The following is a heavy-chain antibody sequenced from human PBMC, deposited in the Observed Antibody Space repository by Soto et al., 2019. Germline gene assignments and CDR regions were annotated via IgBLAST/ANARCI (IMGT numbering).Heavy chain of an antibody. Sequence: GSLRLTCLVSGFTFSTYSINWVRQAPGKGLEWVSSISSRSDIYYADSVKGRFTISRDNAKNSVSLQMNSLRAEDTAVYYCEREYTAWPLAYGLDVWGQGTKVTVSS. CDR1: GFTFSTYS. CDR2: ISSRSDI. D-gene: IGHD2-2*02. V-gene: IGHV3-21*01. J-gene: IGHJ6*02. CDR3: EREYTAWPLAYGLDV.